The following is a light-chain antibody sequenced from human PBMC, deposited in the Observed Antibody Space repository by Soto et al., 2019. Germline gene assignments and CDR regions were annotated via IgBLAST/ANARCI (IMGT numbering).Light chain of an antibody. CDR2: GAS. CDR3: QQSYDHPLT. V-gene: IGKV1-39*01. CDR1: QSISSY. J-gene: IGKJ5*01. Sequence: DIQMTQSPSSLSASVGDRVSITCRASQSISSYLNWFQQKPGEAPNLLIYGASSLHSGAPSRFSGSGSGTDFTLTISSLQPEDFATYYCQQSYDHPLTFGQGTRLEIK.